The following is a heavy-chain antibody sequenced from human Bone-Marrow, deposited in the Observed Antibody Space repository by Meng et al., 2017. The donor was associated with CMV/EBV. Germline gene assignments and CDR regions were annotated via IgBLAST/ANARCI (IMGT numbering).Heavy chain of an antibody. CDR3: ARTLWFAESRGG. CDR1: GYTFTSYY. CDR2: INPSGGST. V-gene: IGHV1-46*01. J-gene: IGHJ4*02. Sequence: ASVKDSCKASGYTFTSYYIHWVRQAPGQGLELMGIINPSGGSTSYAQKFQGRVTMTRYTSTSTVYMELSSLRSEDTAVYYCARTLWFAESRGGWGQGTLVTVAS. D-gene: IGHD3-10*01.